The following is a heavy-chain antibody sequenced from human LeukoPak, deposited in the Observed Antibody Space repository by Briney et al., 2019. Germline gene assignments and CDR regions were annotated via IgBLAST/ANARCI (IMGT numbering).Heavy chain of an antibody. CDR1: GFTFSSYG. D-gene: IGHD1-26*01. V-gene: IGHV3-23*01. Sequence: GGTLRLSCAASGFTFSSYGMSWVRQAPGKGLEWVSAISGSGGSTYYADSVKGRFTISRDNSKNTLYLQMNSLRAEDTAVYYCARGGSYFPFCQDYWGQGTLVTVSS. CDR3: ARGGSYFPFCQDY. CDR2: ISGSGGST. J-gene: IGHJ4*02.